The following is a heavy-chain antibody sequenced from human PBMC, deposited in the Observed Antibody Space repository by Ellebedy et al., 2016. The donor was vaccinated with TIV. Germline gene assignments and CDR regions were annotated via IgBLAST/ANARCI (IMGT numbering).Heavy chain of an antibody. CDR3: ARDPDAFGDQYFDL. Sequence: GESLKISCAASGFTFSSYAMHWVRQAPGKGLEWVAVISYDGSNKYYAASVKGRFTISRDNSKNTLDLQMNNLRTEDTAVYYCARDPDAFGDQYFDLWGQGTLVIVSS. CDR2: ISYDGSNK. CDR1: GFTFSSYA. J-gene: IGHJ5*01. V-gene: IGHV3-30-3*01. D-gene: IGHD3-10*01.